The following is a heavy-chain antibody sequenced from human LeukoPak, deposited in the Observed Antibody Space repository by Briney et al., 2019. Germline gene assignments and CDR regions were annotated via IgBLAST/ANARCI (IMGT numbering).Heavy chain of an antibody. CDR1: GYTFTGYY. D-gene: IGHD3-3*01. V-gene: IGHV1-2*02. J-gene: IGHJ4*02. CDR2: INPNSGGT. CDR3: ARASYYDFWSGYYPFDC. Sequence: GASVKVSCKASGYTFTGYYMHWVRQAPGQGLEWMGWINPNSGGTNYAQKFQGRVTMTRDTSISTAYMELSRLRSDDTAVYYCARASYYDFWSGYYPFDCWGQGTLVTVSS.